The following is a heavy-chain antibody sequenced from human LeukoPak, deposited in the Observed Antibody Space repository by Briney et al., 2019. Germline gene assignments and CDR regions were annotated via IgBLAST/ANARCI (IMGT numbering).Heavy chain of an antibody. Sequence: SETLSLTCAVYGGSFSGYYWSWIRQPPGKGLEWTGEINHSGSTNYNPSLKSRVTISVDTSKNQFSLKLSSVTAADTAVYYCARGAAAGKLDYWGQGTLVTVSS. D-gene: IGHD6-13*01. J-gene: IGHJ4*02. CDR2: INHSGST. V-gene: IGHV4-34*01. CDR3: ARGAAAGKLDY. CDR1: GGSFSGYY.